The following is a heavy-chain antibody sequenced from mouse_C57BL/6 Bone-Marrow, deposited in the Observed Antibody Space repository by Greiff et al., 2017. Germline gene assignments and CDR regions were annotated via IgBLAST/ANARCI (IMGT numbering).Heavy chain of an antibody. D-gene: IGHD1-1*01. CDR2: INPGSGGT. V-gene: IGHV1-54*01. CDR3: ARWGYGSLVLFDY. J-gene: IGHJ2*01. Sequence: QVQLKQSGAELVRPGTSVTVSCNASGYAFTNYLIEWVKQRPGQGLEWIGVINPGSGGTNYNEKLKGKATLTADKSASTAYMQLSSLTYEDSAVYFCARWGYGSLVLFDYWGQGTTLTVSS. CDR1: GYAFTNYL.